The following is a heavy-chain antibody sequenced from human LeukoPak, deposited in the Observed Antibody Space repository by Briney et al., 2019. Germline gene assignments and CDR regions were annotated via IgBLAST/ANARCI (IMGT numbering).Heavy chain of an antibody. CDR2: INPNSGGT. Sequence: ASVKVSCKASGYTFTGYYMHWVRQAPGQGLEWMGWINPNSGGTNYAQKFQGRVTMTRDTSISTAYMELSRLRSDDTAVYYCARARTTGDCFDYWGQGTLVTVSS. J-gene: IGHJ4*02. CDR3: ARARTTGDCFDY. D-gene: IGHD7-27*01. CDR1: GYTFTGYY. V-gene: IGHV1-2*02.